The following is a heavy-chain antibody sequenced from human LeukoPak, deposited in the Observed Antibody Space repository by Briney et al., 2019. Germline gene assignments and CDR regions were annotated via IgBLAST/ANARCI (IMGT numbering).Heavy chain of an antibody. CDR3: AAGKWYGNF. J-gene: IGHJ4*02. D-gene: IGHD2-15*01. V-gene: IGHV3-21*01. CDR1: GFTFSSYS. CDR2: ISSSSDYI. Sequence: GGSLRLSCAASGFTFSSYSMNWVRQAPGKGLERVSSISSSSDYIDYADSVKGRFTISRDNAKNSLYLHMNSLRAEDTAVYYCAAGKWYGNFWGQGTLVTVSS.